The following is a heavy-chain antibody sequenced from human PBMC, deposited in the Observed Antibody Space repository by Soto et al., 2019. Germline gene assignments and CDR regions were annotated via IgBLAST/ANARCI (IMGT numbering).Heavy chain of an antibody. CDR2: INPNSGGT. CDR1: GYTFTGYY. D-gene: IGHD6-13*01. J-gene: IGHJ6*02. V-gene: IGHV1-2*04. CDR3: AREERIAAAGGYYYYVMDV. Sequence: QVQLVQSGAEVKKPGASVKVSCKASGYTFTGYYMHWVRQAPGQGLEWMGWINPNSGGTNYAQKFQGWVTMTRDTSSNTAYMEGSRLRSDDTAVYYCAREERIAAAGGYYYYVMDVWGQGTTVTVSS.